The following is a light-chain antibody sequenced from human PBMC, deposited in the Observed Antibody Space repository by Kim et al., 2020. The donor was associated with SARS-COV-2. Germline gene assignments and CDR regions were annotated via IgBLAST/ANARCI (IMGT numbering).Light chain of an antibody. V-gene: IGLV3-12*01. J-gene: IGLJ6*01. Sequence: AKMAGITCGGKNIGSKAVHRYQQQPRHEPVLVIYSETSRPPASPARCSGPNPGSTTALIISRIEDGDEADYYCQVWDSSSDYPWVFGSGTKVTVL. CDR3: QVWDSSSDYPWV. CDR2: SET. CDR1: NIGSKA.